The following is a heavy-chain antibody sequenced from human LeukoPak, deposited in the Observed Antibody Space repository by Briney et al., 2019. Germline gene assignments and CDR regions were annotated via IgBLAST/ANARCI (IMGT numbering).Heavy chain of an antibody. CDR2: VYSGGSI. CDR1: EFTVSSNS. V-gene: IGHV3-53*01. CDR3: AGGHSSGSYFNAYHL. D-gene: IGHD3-22*01. J-gene: IGHJ3*01. Sequence: GGSLRLSCAASEFTVSSNSMSWVRQAPGKGLEWVSGVYSGGSIFYADSLKGRFIISRDSSKNTLYLQMNTLRAEDTAVYYCAGGHSSGSYFNAYHLWGQGTMVTVSS.